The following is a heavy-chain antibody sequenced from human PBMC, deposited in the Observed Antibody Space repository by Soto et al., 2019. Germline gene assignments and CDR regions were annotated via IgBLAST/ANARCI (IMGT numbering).Heavy chain of an antibody. CDR3: ARVPLSGDDILTAFWFDP. Sequence: SETLSLTCTVSGGSISSGDYYWSWIRQPPGKGLEWIGYIYYSGSTYYNPSLKSRVTISVDTSKNQFSLKLSSVTAADTAVYYCARVPLSGDDILTAFWFDPWGQGTLVTVS. CDR1: GGSISSGDYY. CDR2: IYYSGST. J-gene: IGHJ5*02. V-gene: IGHV4-30-4*02. D-gene: IGHD3-9*01.